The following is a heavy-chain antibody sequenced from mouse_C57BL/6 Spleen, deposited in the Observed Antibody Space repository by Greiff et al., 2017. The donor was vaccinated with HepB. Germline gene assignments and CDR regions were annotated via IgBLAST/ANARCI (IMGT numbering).Heavy chain of an antibody. CDR2: IWRGGST. D-gene: IGHD3-2*02. V-gene: IGHV2-5*01. J-gene: IGHJ4*01. CDR1: GFSLTSYG. CDR3: AKDSSGYGAMDY. Sequence: VQRVESGPGLVQPSQSLSITCTVSGFSLTSYGVHWVRQSPGKGLEWLGVIWRGGSTDYNAAFMSRLSITKDNSKSQVFFKMNSLQADDTAIYYCAKDSSGYGAMDYWGQGTSVTVSS.